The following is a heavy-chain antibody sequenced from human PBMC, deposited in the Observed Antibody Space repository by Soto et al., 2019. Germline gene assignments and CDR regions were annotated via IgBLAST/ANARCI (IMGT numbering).Heavy chain of an antibody. V-gene: IGHV3-30-3*01. J-gene: IGHJ4*02. Sequence: AGGSLRLSCAASGFTFSSYAMHWVRQAPGKGLEWVAVISYDGGNKYYADSVKGRFTISRDNSKNTLYLQMNSLRAEDTAVYYCARDRSGWVDYWGQGTLVTVSS. D-gene: IGHD6-19*01. CDR3: ARDRSGWVDY. CDR1: GFTFSSYA. CDR2: ISYDGGNK.